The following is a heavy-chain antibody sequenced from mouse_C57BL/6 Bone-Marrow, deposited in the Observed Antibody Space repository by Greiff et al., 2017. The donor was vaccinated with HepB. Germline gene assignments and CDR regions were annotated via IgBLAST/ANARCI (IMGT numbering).Heavy chain of an antibody. D-gene: IGHD2-3*01. CDR1: GFNIKDDY. V-gene: IGHV14-4*01. J-gene: IGHJ3*01. Sequence: EVQLQESGAELVRPGASVKLSCTASGFNIKDDYMHWVKQRPEQGLEWIGWIDPENGDTEYASKFQGKATITADTSSNTAYLQLSSLTSEDTAVYYCTVYLAWFAYWGQGTLVTVSA. CDR3: TVYLAWFAY. CDR2: IDPENGDT.